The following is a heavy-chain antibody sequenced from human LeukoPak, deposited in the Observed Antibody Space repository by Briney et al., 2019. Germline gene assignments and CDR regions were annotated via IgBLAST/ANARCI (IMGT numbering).Heavy chain of an antibody. CDR1: GYSFTSYW. Sequence: GESLKISCKGSGYSFTSYWIGWVRQMPGKGLEWMGIIYPGDSDTRYSPSFQGQVTISADKSISTAYLQWSSLKASDTAMYYCARQSPIAARTNWFDPWGQGTLVTVSS. CDR2: IYPGDSDT. V-gene: IGHV5-51*01. CDR3: ARQSPIAARTNWFDP. D-gene: IGHD6-6*01. J-gene: IGHJ5*02.